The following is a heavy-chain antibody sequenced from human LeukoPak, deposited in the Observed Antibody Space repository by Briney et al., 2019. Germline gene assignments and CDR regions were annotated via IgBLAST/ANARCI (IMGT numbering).Heavy chain of an antibody. Sequence: SETLSLTCTVSGGSTSSSSYYWGWTRQPPGKGLEWIGSIYVSGSAYYNPSLKSRVTIFVDTSKKQFALKLICVTAAETARYHRAHFRGGAFDFWGQGTMVTVSA. CDR2: IYVSGSA. CDR3: AHFRGGAFDF. CDR1: GGSTSSSSYY. D-gene: IGHD3-16*01. J-gene: IGHJ3*01. V-gene: IGHV4-39*01.